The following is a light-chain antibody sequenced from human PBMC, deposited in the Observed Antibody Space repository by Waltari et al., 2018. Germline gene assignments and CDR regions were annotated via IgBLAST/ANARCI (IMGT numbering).Light chain of an antibody. CDR3: QQYHNWPRGM. CDR1: QSIGSH. CDR2: GAS. Sequence: EIVMTQSPVTLSVSPGERVTLFCRASQSIGSHLAWYQQKPGQPPSLLIYGASPRASGIPARFSGSGSETDFTLTISSLQSEDSALYYCQQYHNWPRGMFGQGTKVEFK. J-gene: IGKJ1*01. V-gene: IGKV3-15*01.